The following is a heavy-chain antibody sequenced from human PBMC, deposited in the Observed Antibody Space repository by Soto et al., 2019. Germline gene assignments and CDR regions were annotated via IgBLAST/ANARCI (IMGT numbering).Heavy chain of an antibody. D-gene: IGHD3-22*01. V-gene: IGHV3-23*01. CDR1: GFTFRSSA. Sequence: GGSLRLSCAASGFTFRSSAMSWVRQAPGKGLEWVSTISGSGASAYYADSVKGRFTISRDNSKNTLHLQMSSLRAEDTAVYYCAKEGSGYYPFDYWGQGTLVTVSS. CDR3: AKEGSGYYPFDY. J-gene: IGHJ4*02. CDR2: ISGSGASA.